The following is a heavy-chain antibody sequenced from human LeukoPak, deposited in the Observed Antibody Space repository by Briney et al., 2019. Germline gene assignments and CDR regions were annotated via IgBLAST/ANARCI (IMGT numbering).Heavy chain of an antibody. V-gene: IGHV5-51*01. J-gene: IGHJ4*02. CDR3: ARQGRTTSPGYNREFDY. CDR1: GFSFTTYW. D-gene: IGHD1-14*01. CDR2: IYSADYTT. Sequence: PGESLKISCEGSGFSFTTYWIAWVRQMPGKGLEWMGIIYSADYTTIYSPPFQGQVTISADKSISTAYLQWRSLKASDTAMHYCARQGRTTSPGYNREFDYWGQGTLVTVSS.